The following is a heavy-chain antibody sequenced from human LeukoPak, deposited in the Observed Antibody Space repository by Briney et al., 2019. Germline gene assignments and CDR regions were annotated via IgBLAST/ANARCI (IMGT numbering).Heavy chain of an antibody. CDR1: GFTFSSYS. Sequence: GGSLRLSCAASGFTFSSYSMNWVRQAPGKGLEWVSSISSSSSYIYYADSVKGRVTISRDNAKNSLYLQMNSLRAEDTAVYYCARDRYSSGQGDYWGQGTLVTVSS. V-gene: IGHV3-21*01. J-gene: IGHJ4*02. CDR3: ARDRYSSGQGDY. CDR2: ISSSSSYI. D-gene: IGHD5-18*01.